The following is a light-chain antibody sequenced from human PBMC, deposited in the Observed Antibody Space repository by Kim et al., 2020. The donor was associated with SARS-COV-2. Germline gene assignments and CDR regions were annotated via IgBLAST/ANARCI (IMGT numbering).Light chain of an antibody. Sequence: SYELTQPPSVSVSPGQTASITCSGDKLGDKYVSWYLQRPGQSPMLVIYQDARRPAGIPERLSGSNSGNTATLTISGTQAIDEADYFCQAWDSNTVVFGGG. CDR1: KLGDKY. J-gene: IGLJ3*02. V-gene: IGLV3-1*01. CDR2: QDA. CDR3: QAWDSNTVV.